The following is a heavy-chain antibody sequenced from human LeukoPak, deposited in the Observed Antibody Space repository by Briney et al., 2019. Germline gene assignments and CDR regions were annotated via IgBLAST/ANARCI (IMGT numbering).Heavy chain of an antibody. CDR3: ARGLFPYYFDY. D-gene: IGHD2-21*01. Sequence: SETLSLTCAVYGGSFSGYYWSWIRQPPGKGLEWIGEINHSGSTNYNPSLKSRVTISVDTSKNQFSLKLSSVTAADTAVYYCARGLFPYYFDYWGQGTLVTVPS. CDR1: GGSFSGYY. V-gene: IGHV4-34*01. J-gene: IGHJ4*02. CDR2: INHSGST.